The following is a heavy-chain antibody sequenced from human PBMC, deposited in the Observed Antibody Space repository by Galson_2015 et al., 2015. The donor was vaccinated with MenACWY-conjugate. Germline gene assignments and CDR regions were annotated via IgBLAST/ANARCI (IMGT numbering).Heavy chain of an antibody. J-gene: IGHJ4*02. CDR1: GFTFSSYA. D-gene: IGHD1-26*01. CDR2: ISGSDGNT. CDR3: AKGLSGSYLK. Sequence: SLRLSCAASGFTFSSYAMSWVRQAPGKGLEWVPSISGSDGNTYYADSVKGRFTISRDNSQNTLYLQMKSLRVDDTAVYYCAKGLSGSYLKWGQGTLVTVSS. V-gene: IGHV3-23*01.